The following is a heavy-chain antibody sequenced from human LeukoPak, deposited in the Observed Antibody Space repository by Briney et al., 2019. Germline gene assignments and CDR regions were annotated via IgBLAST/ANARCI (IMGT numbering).Heavy chain of an antibody. CDR3: AHRPGDSSHLYFDY. Sequence: SGPTLVNPTQTLTLTCTFSGFSLSTSGVGVGWIRQPPGKALEWHAPLYWNDDRPYSPSLKSRLTITKDTYKNQVVLTLTNMDPVDTATYYCAHRPGDSSHLYFDYWGQGTLVTVSS. D-gene: IGHD3-22*01. CDR1: GFSLSTSGVG. J-gene: IGHJ4*02. CDR2: LYWNDDR. V-gene: IGHV2-5*01.